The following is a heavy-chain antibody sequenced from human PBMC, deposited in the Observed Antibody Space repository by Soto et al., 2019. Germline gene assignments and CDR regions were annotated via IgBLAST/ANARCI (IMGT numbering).Heavy chain of an antibody. CDR2: INSDGSST. V-gene: IGHV3-74*01. CDR3: ARYFIVGIWAFDI. Sequence: GGSLRLSCAASGFTFSSYWMHWVRQAPGKGLVWVSRINSDGSSTSYADSVKGRFTISRDNAKNTPYLQMNSLRAEDTAVYYCARYFIVGIWAFDIWGQGTMVTVSS. D-gene: IGHD1-26*01. CDR1: GFTFSSYW. J-gene: IGHJ3*02.